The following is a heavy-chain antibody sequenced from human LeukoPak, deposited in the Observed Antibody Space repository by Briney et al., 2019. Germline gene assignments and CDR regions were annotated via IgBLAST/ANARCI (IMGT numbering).Heavy chain of an antibody. D-gene: IGHD2-15*01. Sequence: GGSLRLSCAASGFTFSSYAMSWVRQAPGKGLEWVAAISNSGGDTFYSDSGKGRFTIARDNSKNTLYLQMNSLRVDDTAVYYCAQQLGYCSGGTCYFTYWGQGTLVTVSS. CDR3: AQQLGYCSGGTCYFTY. CDR1: GFTFSSYA. J-gene: IGHJ1*01. V-gene: IGHV3-23*01. CDR2: ISNSGGDT.